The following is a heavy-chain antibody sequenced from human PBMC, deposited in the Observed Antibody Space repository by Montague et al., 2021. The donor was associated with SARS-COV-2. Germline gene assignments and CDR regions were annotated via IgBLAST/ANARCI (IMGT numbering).Heavy chain of an antibody. D-gene: IGHD2-15*01. V-gene: IGHV3-7*01. J-gene: IGHJ6*02. CDR1: GFTFSSYW. CDR2: IKQGGSEK. Sequence: SLRLSCAASGFTFSSYWMGWVRQAPGKGLEWVANIKQGGSEKYYVDSVKGRFTISRDNAKNSLYLQMNSLRAEDTAVYYCARDRTYCSGGSCLYYYYYGMDVWGQGTTVTVSS. CDR3: ARDRTYCSGGSCLYYYYYGMDV.